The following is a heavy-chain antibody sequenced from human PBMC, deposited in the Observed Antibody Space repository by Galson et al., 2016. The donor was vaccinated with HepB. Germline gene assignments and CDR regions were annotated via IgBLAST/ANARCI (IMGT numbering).Heavy chain of an antibody. CDR3: ARRIMGARSAFDS. V-gene: IGHV5-51*01. CDR1: GYSFSTYW. D-gene: IGHD1-26*01. Sequence: QSGAEVKKPGESLKISCKGSGYSFSTYWIAWVRQMPGKGLEWMGSIYPGDSETRYSPSFQGRVTISADKSISTAYLQWSSLKASDTAMYYCARRIMGARSAFDSWGQGTLVTVSS. J-gene: IGHJ4*02. CDR2: IYPGDSET.